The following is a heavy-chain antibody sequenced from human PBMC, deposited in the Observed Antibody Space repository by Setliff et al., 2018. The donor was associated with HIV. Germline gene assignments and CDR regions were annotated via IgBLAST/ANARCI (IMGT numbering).Heavy chain of an antibody. J-gene: IGHJ3*02. CDR1: GGSFSEYY. CDR2: INHSGST. CDR3: ARLHYYDRSGLTVGAFDI. D-gene: IGHD3-22*01. V-gene: IGHV4-34*01. Sequence: PSETLSLTCAVYGGSFSEYYWSWIRQSPGKGLEWIGEINHSGSTHYNPPLKSRVTISVDTSKNQFSLKLSSVTAADTAVYYCARLHYYDRSGLTVGAFDIWGQGTMVTVSS.